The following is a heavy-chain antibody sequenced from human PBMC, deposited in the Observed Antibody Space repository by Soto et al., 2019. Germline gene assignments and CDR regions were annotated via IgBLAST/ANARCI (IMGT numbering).Heavy chain of an antibody. CDR1: GASVTSDSYY. CDR2: ISHTGSA. V-gene: IGHV4-31*03. J-gene: IGHJ4*02. D-gene: IGHD1-7*01. CDR3: ARWELRDFDS. Sequence: SETLSLTCIVSGASVTSDSYYWSWIRQHPGKGLEWIGYISHTGSAFYNPSLKSRVSISIDTSTDKFSLRLSSLTAADTAVYYCARWELRDFDSWGPGTLVTAPQ.